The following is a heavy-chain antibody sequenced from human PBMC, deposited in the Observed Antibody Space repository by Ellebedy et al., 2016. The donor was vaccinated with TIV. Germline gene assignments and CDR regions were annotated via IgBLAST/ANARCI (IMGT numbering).Heavy chain of an antibody. CDR1: GFTLSTYG. J-gene: IGHJ4*02. CDR3: ARESYPYYFDY. D-gene: IGHD2-2*01. V-gene: IGHV3-30*02. CDR2: IRSDGSNK. Sequence: PGGSLRLSCAASGFTLSTYGMHWVRQAPGKGLEWVAFIRSDGSNKFYADSVKGRYTISRDNSKNTLYLQMNSLKPEDTAVYHCARESYPYYFDYWGQGTLVTVSS.